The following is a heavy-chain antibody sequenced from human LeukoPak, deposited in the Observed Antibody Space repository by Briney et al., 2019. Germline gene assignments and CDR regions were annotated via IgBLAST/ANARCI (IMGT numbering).Heavy chain of an antibody. Sequence: ASVKVSCNASRYTFTGYYMHWVRQAPGQGLEWMGWINPNSGGTNYAQKFQGRVTMTRDTSISTAYMELSRLRSDDTAVYYCARTLLWFGELSDYWGQGTLVTVSS. CDR2: INPNSGGT. V-gene: IGHV1-2*02. J-gene: IGHJ4*02. CDR1: RYTFTGYY. CDR3: ARTLLWFGELSDY. D-gene: IGHD3-10*01.